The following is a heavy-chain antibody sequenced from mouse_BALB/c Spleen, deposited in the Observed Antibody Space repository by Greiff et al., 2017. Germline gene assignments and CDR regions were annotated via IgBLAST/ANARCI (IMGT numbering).Heavy chain of an antibody. D-gene: IGHD1-1*01. J-gene: IGHJ1*01. CDR1: GYTFSSYW. Sequence: VKLQESGAELMKPGASVKISCKATGYTFSSYWIEWVKQRPGHGLEWIGEILPGSGSTNYNEKFKGKATFTADTSSNTAYMQLSSLTSEDSAVYYCARRLGSRYWYFDVWGAGTTVTVSS. CDR2: ILPGSGST. V-gene: IGHV1-9*01. CDR3: ARRLGSRYWYFDV.